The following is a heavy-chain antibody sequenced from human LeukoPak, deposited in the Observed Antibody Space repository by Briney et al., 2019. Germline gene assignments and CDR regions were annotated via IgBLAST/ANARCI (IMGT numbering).Heavy chain of an antibody. Sequence: ASVTVSCAASGYTFTSYDINWVVQATGQGLEWMGWMNPNSGNTGYAQKFQGRVTMTRNTSISTAYMELSSLRSEDTAVYYCARGVLSGSYYVFDYWGQGTLVTVSS. J-gene: IGHJ4*02. D-gene: IGHD1-26*01. CDR1: GYTFTSYD. CDR2: MNPNSGNT. CDR3: ARGVLSGSYYVFDY. V-gene: IGHV1-8*01.